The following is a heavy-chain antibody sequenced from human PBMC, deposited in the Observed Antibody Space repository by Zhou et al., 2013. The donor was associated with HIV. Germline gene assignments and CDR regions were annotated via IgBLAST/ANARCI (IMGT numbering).Heavy chain of an antibody. J-gene: IGHJ1*01. Sequence: QVQLVQSGAEVKKPGSSVKVSCKASGGTFSSYAISWVRQAPGQGLDVDGEGSSLSLVQQNYAQKFQGRVTITADESTSTAYMELSSLRSEDTAVYYCASRPRSITMVRGVKETQLWGQGTLVTVS. V-gene: IGHV1-69*13. CDR1: GGTFSSYA. CDR2: SSLSLVQQ. D-gene: IGHD3-10*01. CDR3: ASRPRSITMVRGVKETQL.